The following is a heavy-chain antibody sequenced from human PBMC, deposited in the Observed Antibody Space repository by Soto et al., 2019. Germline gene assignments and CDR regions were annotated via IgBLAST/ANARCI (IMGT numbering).Heavy chain of an antibody. CDR3: ATVRGHYGSGSPKIEY. J-gene: IGHJ4*02. D-gene: IGHD3-10*01. V-gene: IGHV3-15*01. CDR2: LKSKADGGTT. Sequence: EVHLVESGGGLVKPGGSLTLSCAASGFAFSNAWMTWVRQAPGEGLEWVGLLKSKADGGTTDHAAPVRGRFTISGDQSTNTLELEMISLKSEDTAVYYCATVRGHYGSGSPKIEYWGQGTLVTVSA. CDR1: GFAFSNAW.